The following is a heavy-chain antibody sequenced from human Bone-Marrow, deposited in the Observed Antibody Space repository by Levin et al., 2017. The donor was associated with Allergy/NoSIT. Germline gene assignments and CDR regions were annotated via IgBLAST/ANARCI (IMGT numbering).Heavy chain of an antibody. J-gene: IGHJ6*02. CDR2: ISAYNGNT. CDR3: AREGWGLEFTITAAPGLWDFYYYYYGMDV. CDR1: GYTFTSYG. D-gene: IGHD3-3*01. V-gene: IGHV1-18*01. Sequence: ASVKVSCKASGYTFTSYGISWVRQAPGQGLEWMGWISAYNGNTNYAQKLQGRVTMTTDTSTSTAYMELRSLRSDDTAVYYCAREGWGLEFTITAAPGLWDFYYYYYGMDVWGQGTTVTVSS.